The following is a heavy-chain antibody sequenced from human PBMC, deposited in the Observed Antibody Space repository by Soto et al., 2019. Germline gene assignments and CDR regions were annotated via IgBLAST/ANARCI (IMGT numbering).Heavy chain of an antibody. D-gene: IGHD6-25*01. J-gene: IGHJ6*02. Sequence: QVQLQESGPGLVKPSETLSLTCTVSGGSISSYFWSWIRQPPGRGLEWFGHIHYSGSTNYNPSLKSRITISVDTSKNKASLKLSSVTAADTAMYFCARQVSSAWPPYYYDMDVWGQGTTVTVSS. CDR2: IHYSGST. V-gene: IGHV4-59*08. CDR1: GGSISSYF. CDR3: ARQVSSAWPPYYYDMDV.